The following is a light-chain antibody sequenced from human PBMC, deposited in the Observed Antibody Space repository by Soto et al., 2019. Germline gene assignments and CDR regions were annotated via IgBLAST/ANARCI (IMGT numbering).Light chain of an antibody. CDR1: QSVGTS. CDR2: DAF. J-gene: IGKJ4*01. V-gene: IGKV3-11*01. CDR3: QKRSSWPFLWT. Sequence: EIVLTQSPATLSSSPGERATLSCRASQSVGTSVAWYQQKPGQAPRLLIYDAFNRATGIPARFSGSGSGTDFTLTISSLEPEDFAGYYCQKRSSWPFLWTFAGGTKVEIK.